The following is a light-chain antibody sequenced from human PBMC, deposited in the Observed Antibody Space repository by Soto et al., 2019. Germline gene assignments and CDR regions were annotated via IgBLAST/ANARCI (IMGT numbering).Light chain of an antibody. Sequence: QSVLTQPPSASGTPGQRVTISCSGSSSNIGSNSVNWYQQLPGTAPKLLMYSSNQRPSGVPDRFSGSKSGASASLAISGLHSENEADYYCAAWDDSLNGVFFGGGTKLTVL. CDR1: SSNIGSNS. J-gene: IGLJ2*01. CDR2: SSN. V-gene: IGLV1-44*01. CDR3: AAWDDSLNGVF.